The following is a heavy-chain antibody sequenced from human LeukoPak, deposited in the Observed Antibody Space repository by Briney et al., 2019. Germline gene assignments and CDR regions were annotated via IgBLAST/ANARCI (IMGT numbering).Heavy chain of an antibody. V-gene: IGHV3-11*06. D-gene: IGHD2-2*01. CDR1: GFTFSDYY. J-gene: IGHJ3*02. Sequence: GGSLRLSCAASGFTFSDYYMSWLRQAPGKGLEWVSFISSSSSYTNYADSVKGRFTISRDNAKNSLYLQMNSLRAEDTAVYYCARMGYCSSTSCYRIGDDAFDIWGQGTMVTVSS. CDR3: ARMGYCSSTSCYRIGDDAFDI. CDR2: ISSSSSYT.